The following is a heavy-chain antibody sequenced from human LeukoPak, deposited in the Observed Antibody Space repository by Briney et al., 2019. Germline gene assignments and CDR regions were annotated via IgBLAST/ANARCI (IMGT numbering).Heavy chain of an antibody. Sequence: SETLSLTCAVSGYSISSGYYWGCIRQPPGKGLEWIGSINHSGSTYYNPSLKSRVTISIDTSKNQFSLNLSSVTAADTAVYYCSRGGNFAFWGQGTLVTVSS. CDR2: INHSGST. CDR3: SRGGNFAF. V-gene: IGHV4-38-2*01. J-gene: IGHJ4*02. CDR1: GYSISSGYY.